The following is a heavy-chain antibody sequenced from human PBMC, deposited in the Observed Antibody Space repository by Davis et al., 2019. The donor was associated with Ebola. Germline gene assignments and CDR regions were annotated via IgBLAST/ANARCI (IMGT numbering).Heavy chain of an antibody. CDR2: ISGSGGST. J-gene: IGHJ6*02. Sequence: GESLKISCAASGFTFSSYAMSWVRQAPGKGLEWVSAISGSGGSTYYADSVKGRFTISRDNSKNTLHLQMNSLRAEDTAVYYCAKGCSGGSCYPPFHYGMDVWGQGTTVTVSS. CDR1: GFTFSSYA. D-gene: IGHD2-15*01. CDR3: AKGCSGGSCYPPFHYGMDV. V-gene: IGHV3-23*01.